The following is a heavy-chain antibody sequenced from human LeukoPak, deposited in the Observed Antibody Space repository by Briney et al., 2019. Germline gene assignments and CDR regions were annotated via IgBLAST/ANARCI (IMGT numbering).Heavy chain of an antibody. Sequence: PSETLSLTCTVSGGSISSYYWSWIRQPPGKGLEWIGYIYYSGSTNYNPSLKSRVTISVDTSKNQFSLKLSSVTAADTAVYYCARVKRDGYNYYFDYWGQGTLSPSPQ. CDR1: GGSISSYY. V-gene: IGHV4-59*01. J-gene: IGHJ4*02. CDR2: IYYSGST. CDR3: ARVKRDGYNYYFDY. D-gene: IGHD5-24*01.